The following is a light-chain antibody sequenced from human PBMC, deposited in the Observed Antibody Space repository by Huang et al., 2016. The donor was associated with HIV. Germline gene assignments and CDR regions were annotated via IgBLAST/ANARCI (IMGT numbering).Light chain of an antibody. Sequence: DIVMTQSPVSLPVTPGEPASISCRSNQSLLHNNGYDYLDWYLHKQCKSPQRLIYLGSHRTFRVPDRFSGSGSGTDFTLKINGVEAEDVGVYYYMQALQTITFGQGTRLEI. CDR1: QSLLHNNGYDY. J-gene: IGKJ5*01. CDR2: LGS. CDR3: MQALQTIT. V-gene: IGKV2-28*01.